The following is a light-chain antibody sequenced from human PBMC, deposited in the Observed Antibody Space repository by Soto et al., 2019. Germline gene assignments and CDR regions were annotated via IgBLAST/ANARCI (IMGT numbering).Light chain of an antibody. J-gene: IGKJ4*02. Sequence: EFVLTQSPGTLSLSPGERATLSCSASQSVSSSYLAWYQQKPGQAPRILIYGASTRATGIPDRFSGSGSGTDFTLTISRLEPEDVALYYCQQYGSSPPLTFGGGTKVEIK. CDR1: QSVSSSY. CDR2: GAS. V-gene: IGKV3-20*01. CDR3: QQYGSSPPLT.